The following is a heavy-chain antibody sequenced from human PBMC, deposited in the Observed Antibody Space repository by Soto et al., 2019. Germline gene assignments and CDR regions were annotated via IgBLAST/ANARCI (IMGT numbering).Heavy chain of an antibody. CDR3: VREGDYGDYVFDY. V-gene: IGHV3-48*02. D-gene: IGHD4-17*01. CDR1: GFTFSTYS. J-gene: IGHJ4*02. CDR2: ISSSSSTM. Sequence: EVQLVESGGGLVQPGGSLRVSCAASGFTFSTYSMNWVRQAPGKGLEWVSYISSSSSTMYYADSVKGRFTISRDNAKNSLYLQMNSLRDEDTALYYCVREGDYGDYVFDYWGQGILVTVSS.